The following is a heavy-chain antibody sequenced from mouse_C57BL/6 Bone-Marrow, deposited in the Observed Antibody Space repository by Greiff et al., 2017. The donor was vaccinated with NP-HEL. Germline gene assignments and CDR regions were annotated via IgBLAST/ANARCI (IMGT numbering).Heavy chain of an antibody. V-gene: IGHV5-6*01. J-gene: IGHJ2*01. CDR3: ARDDYDGTPYFDY. CDR1: GFTFSSYG. Sequence: EVKLMESGGDLVKPGGSLKLSCAASGFTFSSYGMSWVRQTPDKRLEWVATISSGGSYTYYPDSVKGRFTISRDNAKNTLYLQMSSLKSEDTAMYYCARDDYDGTPYFDYWGQGTTLTVSS. CDR2: ISSGGSYT. D-gene: IGHD2-4*01.